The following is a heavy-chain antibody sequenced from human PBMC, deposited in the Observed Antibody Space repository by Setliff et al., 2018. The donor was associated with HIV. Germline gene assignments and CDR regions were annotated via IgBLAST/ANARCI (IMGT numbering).Heavy chain of an antibody. Sequence: ASVKVSCKTSGGTFSTYVISWVRQAPGKGFEWMGRVDPADSGAIVALQFQGRLFLGADTSTDTAYMELTGLTSEDAAMYFCATLRGIGRTLHWAQGTLVTVSS. V-gene: IGHV1-69-2*01. J-gene: IGHJ4*02. CDR3: ATLRGIGRTLH. CDR2: VDPADSGA. CDR1: GGTFSTYV. D-gene: IGHD1-26*01.